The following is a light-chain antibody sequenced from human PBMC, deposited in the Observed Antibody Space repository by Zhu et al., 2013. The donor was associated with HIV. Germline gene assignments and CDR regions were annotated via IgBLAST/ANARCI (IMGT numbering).Light chain of an antibody. CDR3: HHVNDNPA. CDR1: QGITTY. J-gene: IGKJ3*01. Sequence: DIQLTQSPSFLSASVGDRVRITCRASQGITTYLAWYQQKPGKAPKLLIYDASTLQSGVPSRFSGSGSGTEFTLTITSLQPEDFATYYCHHVNDNPAFGPGTKVDVK. CDR2: DAS. V-gene: IGKV1-9*01.